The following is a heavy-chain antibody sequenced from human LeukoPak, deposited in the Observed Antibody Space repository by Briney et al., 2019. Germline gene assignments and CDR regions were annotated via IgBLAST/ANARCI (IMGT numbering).Heavy chain of an antibody. CDR2: IYYSGTT. J-gene: IGHJ3*01. V-gene: IGHV4-59*01. Sequence: SETLSLTCTVSGGSISSYYWSWIRQPPGKGLEWIGYIYYSGTTNYNPSLKSRVTISVDTSKNQFSLKLSSVTAADTAVYYCARRWVYDKRAFDAWGQGTMVTVSS. CDR3: ARRWVYDKRAFDA. CDR1: GGSISSYY. D-gene: IGHD3-16*01.